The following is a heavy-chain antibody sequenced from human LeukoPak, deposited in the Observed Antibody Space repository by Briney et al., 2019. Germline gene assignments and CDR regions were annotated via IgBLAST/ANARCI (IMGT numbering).Heavy chain of an antibody. CDR1: GFTFSSYE. V-gene: IGHV3-48*03. D-gene: IGHD3-10*02. J-gene: IGHJ6*04. Sequence: GSLRFSCAASGFTFSSYEMNWVRQAPGKGLEWVSYISSSGSTIYYADSVKGRFTISRDNAKNSLYLQMNSLRAEDTAVYYCAELGITMIGGVWGKGTTVTISS. CDR2: ISSSGSTI. CDR3: AELGITMIGGV.